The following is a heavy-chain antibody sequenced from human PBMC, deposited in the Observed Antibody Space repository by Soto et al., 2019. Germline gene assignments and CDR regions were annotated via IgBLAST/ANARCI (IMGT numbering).Heavy chain of an antibody. Sequence: SVKVSCKASGGTFSSYAISWLRQSPGQGLEWMGGIIPILGTANYAQKFQGRVTITADKSTSTAYMELSSLRSEDTAVYYCARDQYKGGSTVTTSGAFDIWGQGTMVTVSS. D-gene: IGHD4-17*01. CDR2: IIPILGTA. J-gene: IGHJ3*02. V-gene: IGHV1-69*10. CDR3: ARDQYKGGSTVTTSGAFDI. CDR1: GGTFSSYA.